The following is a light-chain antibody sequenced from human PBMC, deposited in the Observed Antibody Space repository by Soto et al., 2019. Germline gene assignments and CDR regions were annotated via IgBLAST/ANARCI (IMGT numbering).Light chain of an antibody. J-gene: IGLJ3*02. CDR1: SSDVGSYNF. CDR3: TSFTTTNTWV. V-gene: IGLV2-14*01. CDR2: EVT. Sequence: QSALTQPNSVSGSPGQSITISCTGTSSDVGSYNFVSWFQQHPGKAPILIIYEVTNRPSWVSYRFSGSKSCNTASLTISGLQAEDEADYYCTSFTTTNTWVFGGGTKLTVL.